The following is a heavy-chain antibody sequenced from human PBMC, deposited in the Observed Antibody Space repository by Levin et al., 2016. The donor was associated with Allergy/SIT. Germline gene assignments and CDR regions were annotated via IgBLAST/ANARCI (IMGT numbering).Heavy chain of an antibody. D-gene: IGHD2-8*01. V-gene: IGHV1-69*01. Sequence: WVRQAPGQGLEWMGGIIPIFGTANYAQKFQGRVTITADESTSTAYMELSSLRSEDTAVYYCARRTSRRQSTRYCTNGVCYSPLDYWGQGTLVTVSS. J-gene: IGHJ4*02. CDR2: IIPIFGTA. CDR3: ARRTSRRQSTRYCTNGVCYSPLDY.